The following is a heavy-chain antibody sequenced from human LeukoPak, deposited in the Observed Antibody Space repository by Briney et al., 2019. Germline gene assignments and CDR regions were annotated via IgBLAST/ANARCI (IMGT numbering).Heavy chain of an antibody. J-gene: IGHJ4*02. D-gene: IGHD1-26*01. V-gene: IGHV6-1*01. CDR2: TYYRSKWYN. CDR3: ARESRGVQGGSYGVVDY. Sequence: SQTLSLTCAISGDSVSSNSADWNWIWQSPSRGLEWLGRTYYRSKWYNDYAVSVKSRITINPDTSKNQFSLQLNSVTPEDTAVYYCARESRGVQGGSYGVVDYWGQGTLVTVSS. CDR1: GDSVSSNSAD.